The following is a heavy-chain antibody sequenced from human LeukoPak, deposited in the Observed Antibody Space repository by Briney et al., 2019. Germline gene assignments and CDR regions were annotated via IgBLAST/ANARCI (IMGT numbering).Heavy chain of an antibody. J-gene: IGHJ4*02. CDR2: ISAYNGNT. Sequence: ASVKVSCKAPGYTFTSYGISWVRQAPGQGLEWMGWISAYNGNTNYAQKLQGRVTMTTDTSTSTAYMELRSLRSDDTAVYYCARDLFNGYCSSTSCYSAFDYWGQGTLVTVSS. CDR3: ARDLFNGYCSSTSCYSAFDY. V-gene: IGHV1-18*01. D-gene: IGHD2-2*03. CDR1: GYTFTSYG.